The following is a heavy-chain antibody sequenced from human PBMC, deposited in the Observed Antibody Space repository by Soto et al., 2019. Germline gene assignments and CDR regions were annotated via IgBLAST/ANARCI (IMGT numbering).Heavy chain of an antibody. CDR2: MNPNSGST. J-gene: IGHJ6*03. CDR3: ARGGNYGDYYYYYYRDV. CDR1: GYTFTSYD. V-gene: IGHV1-8*01. D-gene: IGHD4-17*01. Sequence: QVQLVQSGAEVKKPGASVKVSCKASGYTFTSYDINWVRQATGQGLEWMGWMNPNSGSTGYAQKFQGRVTMTRNTSISTAYMELSSLRSEDTAVYYCARGGNYGDYYYYYYRDVWGKGPTVTVSS.